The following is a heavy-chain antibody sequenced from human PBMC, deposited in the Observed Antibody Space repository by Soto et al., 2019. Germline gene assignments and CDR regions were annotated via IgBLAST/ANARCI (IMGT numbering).Heavy chain of an antibody. CDR3: AKDEGMAAAGLDY. CDR1: GFTFSSYA. V-gene: IGHV3-23*01. Sequence: GSKRVSCAASGFTFSSYARSRVRQAPGKGLEWVSAISGRGGSTYYADSVRGRFPISRDNSKNTLYLQMNSLRAEDTAVYYCAKDEGMAAAGLDYWGQGTLVTVSS. J-gene: IGHJ4*02. D-gene: IGHD6-13*01. CDR2: ISGRGGST.